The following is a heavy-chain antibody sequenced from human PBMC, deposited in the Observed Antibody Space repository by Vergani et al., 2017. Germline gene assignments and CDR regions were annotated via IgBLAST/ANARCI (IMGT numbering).Heavy chain of an antibody. CDR1: GYTFTSYY. V-gene: IGHV1-46*03. D-gene: IGHD6-13*01. J-gene: IGHJ4*02. CDR2: INPSGGST. Sequence: QVQLVQSGAEVKKPGASVKVSCKASGYTFTSYYMHWVRQAPGQGLECMGIINPSGGSTSYAQKFQGRVTMTRDTSTSTVYMELSSLRSEDTAVYYCARDSEDSSAAGLFDYWGQGTLVTVSS. CDR3: ARDSEDSSAAGLFDY.